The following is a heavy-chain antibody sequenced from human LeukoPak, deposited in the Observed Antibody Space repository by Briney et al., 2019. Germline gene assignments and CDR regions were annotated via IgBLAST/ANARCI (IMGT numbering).Heavy chain of an antibody. CDR2: IIPIFGTA. J-gene: IGHJ4*02. Sequence: SVKVSCKASGGTFSSYAISWVRQAPGQGLERMGGIIPIFGTADYAQKFQGRVTITTDESTSTAYMELSSLRSEDTAVYYCAREARYYYDSSGYPLNFDYWGQGTLVTVSS. CDR1: GGTFSSYA. CDR3: AREARYYYDSSGYPLNFDY. D-gene: IGHD3-22*01. V-gene: IGHV1-69*05.